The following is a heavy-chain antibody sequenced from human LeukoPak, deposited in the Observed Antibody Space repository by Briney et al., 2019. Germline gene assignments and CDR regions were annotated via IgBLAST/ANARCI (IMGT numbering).Heavy chain of an antibody. J-gene: IGHJ4*02. CDR3: ARGRELFDY. D-gene: IGHD1-7*01. CDR2: INHSGST. CDR1: GGSFSGYY. Sequence: SETLSLTRAVYGGSFSGYYWSWIRQPPGKGLEWIGEINHSGSTNYNPSLKSRVTISVDTSKNQFSLKLSSVTAADTAVYYCARGRELFDYWGQGTLVTVSS. V-gene: IGHV4-34*01.